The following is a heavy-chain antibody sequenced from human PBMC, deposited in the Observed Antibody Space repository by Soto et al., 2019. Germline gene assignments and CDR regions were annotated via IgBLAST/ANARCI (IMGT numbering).Heavy chain of an antibody. J-gene: IGHJ4*02. CDR1: GFIFRNYG. V-gene: IGHV3-33*01. CDR2: IWYDGGNK. D-gene: IGHD3-10*01. CDR3: ARGNDHNSGTFDY. Sequence: QVQVVESGGGVVQPGRSLRLSCAASGFIFRNYGMHWVRQAPGKGLEWVAVIWYDGGNKYYAGSVKDRFTVSRDNFKNTLYLQMNSLRVEDTAVYYCARGNDHNSGTFDYWGQGTLVTVSS.